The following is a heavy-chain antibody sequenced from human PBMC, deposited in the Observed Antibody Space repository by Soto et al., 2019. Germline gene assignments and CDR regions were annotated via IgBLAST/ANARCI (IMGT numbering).Heavy chain of an antibody. Sequence: SQTLSLTCAISGDSVSSNSAAWNWIRQSPSRGLEWLGRTYYRSKWYNDYAVSVKSRITINPDTSKNQFSLQLNSVTPEDTAVYYCARVAEDCSGGSCYPNWFDPWGQGTLVTVSS. V-gene: IGHV6-1*01. CDR3: ARVAEDCSGGSCYPNWFDP. CDR2: TYYRSKWYN. J-gene: IGHJ5*02. D-gene: IGHD2-15*01. CDR1: GDSVSSNSAA.